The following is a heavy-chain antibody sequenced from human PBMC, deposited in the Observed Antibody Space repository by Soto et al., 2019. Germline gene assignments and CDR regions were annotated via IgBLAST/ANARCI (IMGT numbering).Heavy chain of an antibody. CDR1: GGSISSGDYY. V-gene: IGHV4-30-4*01. Sequence: KPSETLSLTCTVSGGSISSGDYYWSWIRQPPGEGLEWIGYIYYSGSTYYNPSLKSRVTISVDTSKNQFSLKLSSVTAADTAVYYCARDRRVVVVPAAIEYYYYYYGMDVWGQGTTVTVSS. CDR3: ARDRRVVVVPAAIEYYYYYYGMDV. CDR2: IYYSGST. J-gene: IGHJ6*02. D-gene: IGHD2-2*02.